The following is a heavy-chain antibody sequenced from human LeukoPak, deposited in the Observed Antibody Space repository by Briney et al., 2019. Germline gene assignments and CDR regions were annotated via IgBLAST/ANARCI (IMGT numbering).Heavy chain of an antibody. D-gene: IGHD3-9*01. CDR1: GGSFSRYS. CDR3: ARRSLVIKFDY. J-gene: IGHJ4*02. CDR2: SNHSGSS. Sequence: SETLSLTCAVYGGSFSRYSWSWVRQPPGKGLEWIGESNHSGSSRYSPSLKGRVTMSLDTSKNQFSLRLSSVTAADTAVYYCARRSLVIKFDYWGQGTLVTVSS. V-gene: IGHV4-34*01.